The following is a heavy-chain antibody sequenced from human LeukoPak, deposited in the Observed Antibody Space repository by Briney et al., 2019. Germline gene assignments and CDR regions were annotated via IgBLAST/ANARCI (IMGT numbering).Heavy chain of an antibody. CDR2: ISSSSSAI. V-gene: IGHV3-48*01. CDR3: AKEIAAAGRPTFDY. Sequence: PGGSLRLSCAASGFTFSSYTMNWVRQAPGKGLEWVSSISSSSSAIYYADSVKGRFTISRDNSKNTLYLQMNSLRAEDTAVYYCAKEIAAAGRPTFDYWGQGALVTVSS. CDR1: GFTFSSYT. J-gene: IGHJ4*02. D-gene: IGHD6-13*01.